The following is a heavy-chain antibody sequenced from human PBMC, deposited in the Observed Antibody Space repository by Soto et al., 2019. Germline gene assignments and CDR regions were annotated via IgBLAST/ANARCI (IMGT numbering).Heavy chain of an antibody. CDR1: AFTFSSYV. Sequence: GGSLRLSCAASAFTFSSYVMTWVRQAPGKGLEWVSAISGRGGSTYYADSVKGRFTISRDNSKNTLYLQMNSLRAEDTAVYYCAKESDYDILTGYPHYGMDVWGQGTTVTVSS. J-gene: IGHJ6*02. D-gene: IGHD3-9*01. V-gene: IGHV3-23*01. CDR2: ISGRGGST. CDR3: AKESDYDILTGYPHYGMDV.